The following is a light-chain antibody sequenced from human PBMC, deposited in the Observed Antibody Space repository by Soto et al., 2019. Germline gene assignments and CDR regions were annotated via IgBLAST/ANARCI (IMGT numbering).Light chain of an antibody. CDR3: QQLNSYPYT. CDR2: AAS. Sequence: DMQLTQSPSFLSASVGDRVTITGRASQGISSYLAWYQQKPGKAPKLLIYAASTLQSGVPSRFSGSGSGTEFTLTISSLQPEDFATYYCQQLNSYPYTFGQGTKLEIK. V-gene: IGKV1-9*01. J-gene: IGKJ2*01. CDR1: QGISSY.